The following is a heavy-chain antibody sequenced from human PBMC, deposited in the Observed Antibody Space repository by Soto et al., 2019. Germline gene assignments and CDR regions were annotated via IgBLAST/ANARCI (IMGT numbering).Heavy chain of an antibody. V-gene: IGHV4-4*02. CDR2: IYHTGST. J-gene: IGHJ4*02. D-gene: IGHD3-3*01. Sequence: QVQLLESGPGLVKPSGTLSLTCAVSRASITDAKWWSWVRQAPGKGLEWIGEIYHTGSTSYNPSLTSRVTISVDKSNNQFLLKLRPVTAADTAVYYCATYDFWSGLFDYWGQGILVTVSP. CDR1: RASITDAKW. CDR3: ATYDFWSGLFDY.